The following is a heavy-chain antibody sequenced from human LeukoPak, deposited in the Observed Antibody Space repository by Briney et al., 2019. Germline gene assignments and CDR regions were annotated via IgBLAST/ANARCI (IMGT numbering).Heavy chain of an antibody. CDR1: GGSIRSYY. J-gene: IGHJ4*02. D-gene: IGHD6-19*01. V-gene: IGHV4-4*07. CDR3: ARGKVVAGTPGQNSWDS. Sequence: SETLSLTCTVSGGSIRSYYWSWIRQPAGKGLEWIGRIYTSGSTNYNPSLKSRVSMSVDTSKNQFSLKLSSVTAADTAVYYCARGKVVAGTPGQNSWDSWGQGTLVTVSS. CDR2: IYTSGST.